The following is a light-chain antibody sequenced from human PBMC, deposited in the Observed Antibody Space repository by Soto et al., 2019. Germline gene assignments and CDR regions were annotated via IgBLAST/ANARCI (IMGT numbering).Light chain of an antibody. V-gene: IGKV3-11*01. CDR2: DTS. CDR3: QQGSNWYT. CDR1: QSGDRY. Sequence: EIVLTQSPATLSLSPGDRATLSCRASQSGDRYLAWYQEKPGQAPRLLIYDTSDRATGIPDRFSGSGSGTDFTLTIRSLEPEDFAVYYCQQGSNWYTFGQGTKLEIK. J-gene: IGKJ2*01.